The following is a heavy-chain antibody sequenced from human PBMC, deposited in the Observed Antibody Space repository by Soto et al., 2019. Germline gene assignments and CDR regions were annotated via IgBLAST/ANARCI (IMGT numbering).Heavy chain of an antibody. Sequence: PGGSLRLSCAVSGFTFDDYAMHWVRQAPGKGLEWVSGISWNSGSIGYADSVKGRFTISRDNAKNSLYLQMNSLRAEDTALYYCAKDTGFYYDSSGYYDYWGQGTLVTVSS. CDR3: AKDTGFYYDSSGYYDY. J-gene: IGHJ4*02. CDR2: ISWNSGSI. D-gene: IGHD3-22*01. CDR1: GFTFDDYA. V-gene: IGHV3-9*01.